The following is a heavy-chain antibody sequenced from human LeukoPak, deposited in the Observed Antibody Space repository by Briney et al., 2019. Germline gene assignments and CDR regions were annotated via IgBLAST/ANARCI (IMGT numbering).Heavy chain of an antibody. J-gene: IGHJ4*02. CDR2: ILYSGTTT. Sequence: KPSETLSLTCTVSGGSISPYYWSWIRQTPGKGLEWIGYILYSGTTTNYNPSLKSRVTISVDTSKNQLSLKLSSVTAADTAVYYCARVGDWNDLVYWGQGTLVTVSS. CDR1: GGSISPYY. D-gene: IGHD1-1*01. V-gene: IGHV4-59*01. CDR3: ARVGDWNDLVY.